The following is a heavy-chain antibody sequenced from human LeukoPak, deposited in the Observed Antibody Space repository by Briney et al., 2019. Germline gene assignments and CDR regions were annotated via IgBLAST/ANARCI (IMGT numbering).Heavy chain of an antibody. CDR1: GGTFSSYA. CDR2: IIPILGIA. V-gene: IGHV1-69*04. J-gene: IGHJ1*01. CDR3: ARGDGGSYGGLQEYFQH. Sequence: GASVKVSCKASGGTFSSYAISWVRQAPGQGLEWMGRIIPILGIANYAQKFQGRVTITADKSTSTAYMELSSLRSEDTAVYYCARGDGGSYGGLQEYFQHWGQGTLVTVSS. D-gene: IGHD1-26*01.